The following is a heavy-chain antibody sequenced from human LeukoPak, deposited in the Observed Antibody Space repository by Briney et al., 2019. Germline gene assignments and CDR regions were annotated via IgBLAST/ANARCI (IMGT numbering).Heavy chain of an antibody. D-gene: IGHD5/OR15-5a*01. Sequence: GESLKISCKGSGYTFNNYWIAWVRQMPGKGLEWMGIVYPGDSDTKYSPPFQGQVTISVDKSISTAYLQWHSLKASDTAMFYCARRSVSNNYFDYWGQGTLVTVSS. J-gene: IGHJ4*02. V-gene: IGHV5-51*01. CDR1: GYTFNNYW. CDR2: VYPGDSDT. CDR3: ARRSVSNNYFDY.